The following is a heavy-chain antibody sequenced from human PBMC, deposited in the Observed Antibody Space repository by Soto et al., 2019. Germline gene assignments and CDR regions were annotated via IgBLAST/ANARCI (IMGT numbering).Heavy chain of an antibody. D-gene: IGHD3-10*01. J-gene: IGHJ4*02. V-gene: IGHV3-15*01. Sequence: EVQLVESGGGLVQPGGSLKLSCAASGFTFSNAWMSWVRQAPGKGLEWVGRIKSKTDGGTTDYAAPVKGRFTISRDDSKNTLYLQMNSLKTEDTAVYYCTTELLWFGELLAWGQGTLVTVSS. CDR3: TTELLWFGELLA. CDR1: GFTFSNAW. CDR2: IKSKTDGGTT.